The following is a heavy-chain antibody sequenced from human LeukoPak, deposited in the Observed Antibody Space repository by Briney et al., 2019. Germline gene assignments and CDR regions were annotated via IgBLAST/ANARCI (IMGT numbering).Heavy chain of an antibody. CDR2: MYYSGST. V-gene: IGHV4-39*01. J-gene: IGHJ6*03. Sequence: PSETLSLTCTVSGGSISSGSYYWGWIRQPPGKGLEWIGTMYYSGSTYYNPSLKSRVTISADTSKNRFSMKLSSVTAADTAVYYCASLQSVTSTLFSRRPPTYYYYMDVWGKGTTVTVSS. CDR3: ASLQSVTSTLFSRRPPTYYYYMDV. D-gene: IGHD2-2*01. CDR1: GGSISSGSYY.